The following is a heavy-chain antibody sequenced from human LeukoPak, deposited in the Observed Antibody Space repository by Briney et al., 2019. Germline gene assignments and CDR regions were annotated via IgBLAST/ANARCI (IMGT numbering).Heavy chain of an antibody. CDR3: AGGGLGRGYSSGWTANY. CDR2: INHSGST. V-gene: IGHV4-34*01. D-gene: IGHD6-19*01. Sequence: SETLSLTCAVYGGSFSDYYWSWIRQPPGKGLEWLGEINHSGSTNYNPSLKSRVTISIDTSKNQFSLKLSSVTAADTAVYYCAGGGLGRGYSSGWTANYWGQGTLVTVSS. CDR1: GGSFSDYY. J-gene: IGHJ4*02.